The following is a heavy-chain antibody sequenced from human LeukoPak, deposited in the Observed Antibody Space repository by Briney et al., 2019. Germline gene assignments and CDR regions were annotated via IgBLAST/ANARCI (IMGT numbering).Heavy chain of an antibody. CDR3: ARDGGGYGVHADYFQD. CDR2: IYYSGST. CDR1: GGSIRSGGYS. D-gene: IGHD3-16*01. Sequence: PSQTLSLTCIVSGGSIRSGGYSWNWIRQYPGKGLEWIGYIYYSGSTYYNPSLKSRVTISVDTSKNQFSLNLYSVTAADTAVYYCARDGGGYGVHADYFQDWGQGTVVTVSS. V-gene: IGHV4-31*03. J-gene: IGHJ1*01.